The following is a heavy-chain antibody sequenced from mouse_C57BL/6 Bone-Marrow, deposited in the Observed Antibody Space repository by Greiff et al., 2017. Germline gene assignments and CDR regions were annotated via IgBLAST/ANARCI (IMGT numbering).Heavy chain of an antibody. CDR3: ARIYYDYDGFAY. CDR2: IYPRSGNT. V-gene: IGHV1-81*01. D-gene: IGHD2-4*01. CDR1: GYTFTSYG. Sequence: QVQLQQSGAELARPGASVKLSCKASGYTFTSYGISWVKQRTGQGLEWIGEIYPRSGNTYYNEKFKGKATLTADKSSSTAYMELRSLTSEDSAVYFCARIYYDYDGFAYWGQGTLVTVSA. J-gene: IGHJ3*01.